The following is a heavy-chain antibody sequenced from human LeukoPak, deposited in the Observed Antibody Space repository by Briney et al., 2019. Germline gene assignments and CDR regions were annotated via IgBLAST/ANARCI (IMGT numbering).Heavy chain of an antibody. CDR2: ISYDGSSK. J-gene: IGHJ4*02. V-gene: IGHV3-30*04. D-gene: IGHD6-13*01. CDR1: GFTFSSYA. Sequence: PGRSLRLSCAASGFTFSSYAMHWVRQAPGKGLEWVAVISYDGSSKYYADSVKGRFTISRDNSKNTLYLQMNSLRAEDTAVYYCARDPIAAAGKFDYWGQGTLVTVSS. CDR3: ARDPIAAAGKFDY.